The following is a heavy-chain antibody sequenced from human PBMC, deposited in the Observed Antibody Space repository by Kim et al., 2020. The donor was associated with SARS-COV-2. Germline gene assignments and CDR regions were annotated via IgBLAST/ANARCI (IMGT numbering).Heavy chain of an antibody. J-gene: IGHJ4*02. CDR1: GFTFSSYA. D-gene: IGHD1-1*01. Sequence: GGSLRLSCAASGFTFSSYAMHWVRQAPGKGLEWVAVISYDGSNKYYADSVKGRFTISRDNSKNTLYLQMNSLRAEDTAVYYCASETGTTPYWGQGTLVTV. V-gene: IGHV3-30*04. CDR3: ASETGTTPY. CDR2: ISYDGSNK.